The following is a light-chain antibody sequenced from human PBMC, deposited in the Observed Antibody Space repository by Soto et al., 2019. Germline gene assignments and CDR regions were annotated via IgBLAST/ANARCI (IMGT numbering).Light chain of an antibody. V-gene: IGLV1-47*01. CDR1: DSNIGSNS. J-gene: IGLJ2*01. Sequence: QSVLTQPPSASGTPGQRVSITCSGSDSNIGSNSVHWYQQVPGMAPKLLVYKSDQRPSGVPDRFSGYKSVTSASLAISGLRAEDEAEYYCATWDDGLSGVLFGGGTKLTVL. CDR3: ATWDDGLSGVL. CDR2: KSD.